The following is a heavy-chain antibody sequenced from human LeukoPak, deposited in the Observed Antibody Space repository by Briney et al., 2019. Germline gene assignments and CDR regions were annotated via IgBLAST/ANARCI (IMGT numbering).Heavy chain of an antibody. CDR3: ARGLTYYYGSGSNSADY. J-gene: IGHJ4*02. D-gene: IGHD3-10*01. V-gene: IGHV4-30-4*01. CDR1: GGSISSGDYY. Sequence: SQTLSLTCTVSGGSISSGDYYWSWIRQPPGKGLEWIGYIYYSGSTYFNPSLKSRVTISVDTSKNQFSLKLSSVTAADTAVYYCARGLTYYYGSGSNSADYWGQGTLVTVSS. CDR2: IYYSGST.